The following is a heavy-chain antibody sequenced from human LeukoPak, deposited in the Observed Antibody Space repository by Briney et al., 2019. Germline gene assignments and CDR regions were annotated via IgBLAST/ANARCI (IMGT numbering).Heavy chain of an antibody. J-gene: IGHJ6*03. V-gene: IGHV1-46*01. CDR3: ARVAAEVVGVPGAIGFGWLRRDYYYMDV. CDR2: INPSGGST. D-gene: IGHD2-2*02. CDR1: GYTFTSYY. Sequence: ASVKVSCKASGYTFTSYYMHWVRQAPGQGLEWMGIINPSGGSTSYAQKFQGGVTMTRDMSTSTVHMELSSLRSEDTAVYYCARVAAEVVGVPGAIGFGWLRRDYYYMDVWGKGTPVTVSS.